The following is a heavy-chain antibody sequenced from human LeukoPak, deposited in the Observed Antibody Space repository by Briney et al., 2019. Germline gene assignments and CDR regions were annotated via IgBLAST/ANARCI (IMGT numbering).Heavy chain of an antibody. V-gene: IGHV3-21*01. Sequence: PGGSLRLSCAASGFTFSSYWMSWVRRAPGKGLEWVSSISSSSSYIYYADSVKGRFTISRDNAKNSLYLQMNSLRAEDTAVYYCARRTAMVVYYYYYYMDVWGKGTTVTVSS. J-gene: IGHJ6*03. CDR3: ARRTAMVVYYYYYYMDV. CDR2: ISSSSSYI. CDR1: GFTFSSYW. D-gene: IGHD5-18*01.